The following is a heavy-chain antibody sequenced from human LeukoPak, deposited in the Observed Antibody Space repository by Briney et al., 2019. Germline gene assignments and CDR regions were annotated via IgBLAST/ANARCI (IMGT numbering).Heavy chain of an antibody. CDR1: GFTFSSYG. CDR3: ASRVITSFDY. CDR2: IRNDGSNK. Sequence: GASLRLSCAASGFTFSSYGMHWVRQAPGKGLEWVAFIRNDGSNKNYAESVKGRFTISRDISKNTMYLQMNSLRGEDTAVYYCASRVITSFDYWGRGTLVTVSS. J-gene: IGHJ4*02. D-gene: IGHD3-16*01. V-gene: IGHV3-30*02.